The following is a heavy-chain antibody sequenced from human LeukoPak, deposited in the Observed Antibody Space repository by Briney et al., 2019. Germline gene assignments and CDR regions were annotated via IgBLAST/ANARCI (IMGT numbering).Heavy chain of an antibody. CDR1: EFTFSTYG. D-gene: IGHD6-13*01. Sequence: GGSLRLSCAASEFTFSTYGMHWVRQAPGKGLEWVAVISYDGCYKFYADSVKGRFTISRDNSKSTLYLQMNSLRAEDTAVYYCAKDRYSGLNTIDYWGQGTLVTVSS. J-gene: IGHJ4*02. CDR2: ISYDGCYK. CDR3: AKDRYSGLNTIDY. V-gene: IGHV3-30*18.